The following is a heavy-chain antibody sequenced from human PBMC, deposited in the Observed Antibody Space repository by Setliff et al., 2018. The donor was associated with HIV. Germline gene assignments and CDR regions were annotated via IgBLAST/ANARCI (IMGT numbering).Heavy chain of an antibody. D-gene: IGHD3-3*01. Sequence: SGGSLRLSCAASGFTFNTYAMTWVRQAPGKGLEWVAGISGSGDSTYYAESVKGRFIISRDNSKDTLSLQLNNVRAEDTAVYFCAKDYTATFWEYNWYDVWGQGTLVTVSS. V-gene: IGHV3-23*01. CDR2: ISGSGDST. CDR1: GFTFNTYA. CDR3: AKDYTATFWEYNWYDV. J-gene: IGHJ5*02.